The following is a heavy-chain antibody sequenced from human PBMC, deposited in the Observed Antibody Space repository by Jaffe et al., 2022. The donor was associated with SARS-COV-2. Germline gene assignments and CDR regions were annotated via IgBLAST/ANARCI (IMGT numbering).Heavy chain of an antibody. Sequence: QVQLVQSGAEVKKPGASVKVSCKASGYTFTSYGISWVRQAPGQGLEWMGWISAYNGNTNYAQKLQGRVTMTTDTSTSTAYMELRSLRSDDTAVYYCAREPPRDDFWSGYYYYYYGMDVWGQGTTVTVSS. CDR1: GYTFTSYG. V-gene: IGHV1-18*01. CDR2: ISAYNGNT. CDR3: AREPPRDDFWSGYYYYYYGMDV. D-gene: IGHD3-3*01. J-gene: IGHJ6*02.